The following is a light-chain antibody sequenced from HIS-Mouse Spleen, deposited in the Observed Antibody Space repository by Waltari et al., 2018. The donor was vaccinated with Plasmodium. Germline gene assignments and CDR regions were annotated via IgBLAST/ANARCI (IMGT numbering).Light chain of an antibody. V-gene: IGLV3-25*03. CDR2: KDS. J-gene: IGLJ3*02. CDR3: QSADSSGTPNWV. CDR1: ALPKQY. Sequence: SYELTQPPPVSVSPGQTARITCSGDALPKQYAYWYQQKQGQAPVLVIYKDSERPSGIPERFSGSSSGTTVTLTSSGVQAEDEADYYCQSADSSGTPNWVFGGGTKLTVL.